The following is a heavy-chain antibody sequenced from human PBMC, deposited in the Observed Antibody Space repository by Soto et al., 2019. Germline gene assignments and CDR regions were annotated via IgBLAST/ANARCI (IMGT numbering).Heavy chain of an antibody. CDR2: TYYRSKWYN. CDR1: GDSVSSNSAA. J-gene: IGHJ6*02. CDR3: ARDLCSSTRCYYYYYYGMDV. V-gene: IGHV6-1*01. D-gene: IGHD2-2*01. Sequence: SQTLSLTCAISGDSVSSNSAAWNWIRQSPSRGLEWLGRTYYRSKWYNDYAVSVKSRITINPDTSKNQFSLQLNSVTPEDTAVYYCARDLCSSTRCYYYYYYGMDVWGQGTTVTVSS.